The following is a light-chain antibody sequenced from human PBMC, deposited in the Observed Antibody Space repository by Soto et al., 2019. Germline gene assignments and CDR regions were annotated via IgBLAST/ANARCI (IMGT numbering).Light chain of an antibody. CDR1: NSDVGNYNL. CDR2: AVS. CDR3: SSYAGSGTPVV. Sequence: QSALTQAASVSGSPGQSITISCTGTNSDVGNYNLVSWYQHHPGKAPKLMIYAVSQRPSGVSNRFSGSKSANTASLTISGLQAEDEAYYYCSSYAGSGTPVVFGGGTKVTVL. J-gene: IGLJ2*01. V-gene: IGLV2-23*02.